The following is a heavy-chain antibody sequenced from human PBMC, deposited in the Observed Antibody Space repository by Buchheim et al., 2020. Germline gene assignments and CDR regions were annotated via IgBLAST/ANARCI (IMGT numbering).Heavy chain of an antibody. CDR1: GDPFTGYY. CDR2: IIPVFGRA. D-gene: IGHD3-22*01. J-gene: IGHJ4*02. Sequence: QLLLEQSGPEVKKPGASVKVSCKGSGDPFTGYYVHWLRQAPGQGLEWLGGIIPVFGRANYAQKFQGRVSITADGSTSTVYMELRSLRSEDTAVYFCARGSADTSAYSSPFNYWGQGTL. V-gene: IGHV1-69*01. CDR3: ARGSADTSAYSSPFNY.